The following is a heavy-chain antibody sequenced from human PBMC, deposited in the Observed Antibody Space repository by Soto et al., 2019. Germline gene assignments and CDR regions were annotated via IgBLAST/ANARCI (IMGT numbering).Heavy chain of an antibody. J-gene: IGHJ4*02. CDR3: ARGPWDYDSSGYYYPYFDY. Sequence: SETLSLTCTVSGGSISSSSYYWGWIRQPPGKGLEWIGSIYYSGSTYYNPSLKSRVTISVDTSKNQISLKLSSVTAADTAVYYCARGPWDYDSSGYYYPYFDYWGQGTLVTVSS. CDR2: IYYSGST. V-gene: IGHV4-39*01. D-gene: IGHD3-22*01. CDR1: GGSISSSSYY.